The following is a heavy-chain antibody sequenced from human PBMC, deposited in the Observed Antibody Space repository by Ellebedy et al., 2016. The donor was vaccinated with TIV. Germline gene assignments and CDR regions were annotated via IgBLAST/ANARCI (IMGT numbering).Heavy chain of an antibody. CDR2: MHGGGTE. J-gene: IGHJ3*01. CDR1: GFSVTSND. Sequence: GGSLRLXXAASGFSVTSNDMSWVRQAPGRGLELVSLMHGGGTEYYVDSVKGRFTITRDNSRNRLYLQMSGLGAEDSAVYYCVTRHNGVFDFWGQGTMVTVSS. V-gene: IGHV3-53*01. D-gene: IGHD2-8*01. CDR3: VTRHNGVFDF.